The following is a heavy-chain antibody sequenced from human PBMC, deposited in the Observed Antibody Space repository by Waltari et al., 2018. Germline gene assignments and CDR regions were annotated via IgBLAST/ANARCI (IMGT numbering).Heavy chain of an antibody. J-gene: IGHJ4*02. CDR2: LNPHSGKS. D-gene: IGHD7-27*01. Sequence: QVQLVQSGAEVRKPGASVKVSCKASGYTFTSYEINWVRQAPGQGLEWVGWLNPHSGKSGSAQEFQGRVSFTSNTSISTAYMELSSLTSEDTAVYYCVRGLTGDFDYWGQGTLVTVSS. V-gene: IGHV1-8*03. CDR1: GYTFTSYE. CDR3: VRGLTGDFDY.